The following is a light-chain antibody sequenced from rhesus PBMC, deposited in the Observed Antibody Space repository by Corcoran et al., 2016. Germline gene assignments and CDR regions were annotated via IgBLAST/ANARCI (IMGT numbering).Light chain of an antibody. CDR2: TAH. V-gene: IGKV3-40*03. CDR1: GSVGSY. Sequence: EIVMTQSPATLSLSPGETAPISCTASGSVGSYLAWYQQKPGKAPKLLGDTAHFTATGIPDRFSGRGSRTEFTLHISSVGPEDVGVYHFQQYNDLDSFGQGTKVEIK. J-gene: IGKJ2*01. CDR3: QQYNDLDS.